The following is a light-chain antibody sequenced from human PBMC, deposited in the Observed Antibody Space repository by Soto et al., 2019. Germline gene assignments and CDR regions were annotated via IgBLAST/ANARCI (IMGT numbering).Light chain of an antibody. V-gene: IGLV1-40*01. J-gene: IGLJ2*01. CDR3: HSYDGSLSHVV. CDR1: SSNIGAYYD. Sequence: QSVLTQPPSVSGAPGQRVTIPCTGSSSNIGAYYDVHWYQQLPGTAPKLLIYGDNNRPSGVPDRFSGSKSGTSASLAITGLQAEDEADYYCHSYDGSLSHVVFGGGTKVTVL. CDR2: GDN.